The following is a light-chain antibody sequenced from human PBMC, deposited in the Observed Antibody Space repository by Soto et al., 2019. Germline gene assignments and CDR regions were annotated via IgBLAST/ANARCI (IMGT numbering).Light chain of an antibody. V-gene: IGKV3-11*01. CDR2: DAS. CDR1: QSVTSQ. J-gene: IGKJ5*01. Sequence: EIVLTQSPATLSLSPGERATLSCRASQSVTSQLAWYQHKPGQAPRLLIYDASSRATGIPARFSGSGSGTDFNLTISSLEPEDFAVYYCQQRTDWLVTFGHGTRLDIQ. CDR3: QQRTDWLVT.